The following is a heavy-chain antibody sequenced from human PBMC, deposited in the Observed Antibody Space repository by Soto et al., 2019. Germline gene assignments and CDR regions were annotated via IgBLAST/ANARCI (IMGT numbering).Heavy chain of an antibody. Sequence: QVQLVQSGAEVKKPGASVKVSCKASGYTFTSYDINWVRQATGQGLEWMGWMNPNSGNTGYAQKFQGRGTMTRNTSISTAYMERSSLRSEDTAVYYCARGKYCSGGSCYLKGADYWGQGTLVTVSS. V-gene: IGHV1-8*01. CDR1: GYTFTSYD. D-gene: IGHD2-15*01. CDR3: ARGKYCSGGSCYLKGADY. J-gene: IGHJ4*02. CDR2: MNPNSGNT.